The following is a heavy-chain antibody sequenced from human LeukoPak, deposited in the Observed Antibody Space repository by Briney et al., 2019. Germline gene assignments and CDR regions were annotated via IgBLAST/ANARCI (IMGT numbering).Heavy chain of an antibody. CDR1: GFTFSRSA. V-gene: IGHV3-23*01. Sequence: PGGSLRLSCAASGFTFSRSAMTWVRQTPGKALDWVSSISSSGNTYYADSVKGRFTISRDNSKNMLYLQMNSLRAEDTAVYYCVKGRISEDGLDFWGQGTLVTVSS. D-gene: IGHD6-13*01. J-gene: IGHJ4*02. CDR3: VKGRISEDGLDF. CDR2: ISSSGNT.